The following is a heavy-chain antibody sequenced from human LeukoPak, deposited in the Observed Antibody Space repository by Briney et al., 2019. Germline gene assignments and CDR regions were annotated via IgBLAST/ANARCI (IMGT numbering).Heavy chain of an antibody. Sequence: ASVKVSCKASGYTFTGYYMHWVRQAPGQGLEWMGWINPNSGGTNYAQKFQGRVTMTRDTSISTAYMELSRLRSDDTAVYYCARAGKGYCGGDCYYHAFDIWGQGTMVTVSS. D-gene: IGHD2-21*02. J-gene: IGHJ3*02. CDR2: INPNSGGT. CDR3: ARAGKGYCGGDCYYHAFDI. CDR1: GYTFTGYY. V-gene: IGHV1-2*02.